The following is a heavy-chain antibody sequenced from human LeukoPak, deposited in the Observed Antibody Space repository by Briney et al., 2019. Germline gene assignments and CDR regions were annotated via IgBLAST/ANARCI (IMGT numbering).Heavy chain of an antibody. CDR3: ARVVGNSNHHHNMRGWFDP. V-gene: IGHV1-18*01. D-gene: IGHD6-13*01. CDR2: MNPNSGNT. Sequence: GASVKVSCKASGYTFTSYDINWVRQATGQGLEWMGWMNPNSGNTNYAQKLQGRVTMTTDTSTSTAYMELRSLRSDDTAVYYCARVVGNSNHHHNMRGWFDPWGQGTLVTVSS. J-gene: IGHJ5*02. CDR1: GYTFTSYD.